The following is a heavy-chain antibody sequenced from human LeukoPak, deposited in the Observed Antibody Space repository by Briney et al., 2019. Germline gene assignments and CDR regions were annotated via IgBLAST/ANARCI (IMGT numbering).Heavy chain of an antibody. J-gene: IGHJ4*02. Sequence: SETLSLTCAVYGGSFSGYYWSWIRQPPGKGLERIGEINHSGSTNYNPSLKSRVTISVDTSKNQFSLKLSSVTAADTAVYYCARAAPSFTMVRGVTFDYWGQGTLVTVSS. D-gene: IGHD3-10*01. CDR1: GGSFSGYY. V-gene: IGHV4-34*01. CDR2: INHSGST. CDR3: ARAAPSFTMVRGVTFDY.